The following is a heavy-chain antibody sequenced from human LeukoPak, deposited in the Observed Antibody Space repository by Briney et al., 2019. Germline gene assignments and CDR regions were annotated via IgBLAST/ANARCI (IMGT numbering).Heavy chain of an antibody. J-gene: IGHJ4*02. V-gene: IGHV3-7*01. CDR1: GVPISGYW. CDR3: ATDGGPFDN. D-gene: IGHD3-10*01. CDR2: IKQDASEI. Sequence: PGGSLRFSCAVSGVPISGYWMSWVRQAPGKGLEWVANIKQDASEIYYVGSVKGRFTISRDNAKNSVFLQMNSLRAEDTAVYYCATDGGPFDNWGQGILVTVSS.